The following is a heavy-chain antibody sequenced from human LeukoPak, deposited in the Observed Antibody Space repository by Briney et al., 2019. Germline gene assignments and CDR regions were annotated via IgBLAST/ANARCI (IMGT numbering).Heavy chain of an antibody. J-gene: IGHJ4*02. V-gene: IGHV4-61*02. D-gene: IGHD6-19*01. CDR2: ISTSGST. CDR3: ARDQGSGWYSY. CDR1: GGSISSGSYY. Sequence: KPSETLSLTCTVSGGSISSGSYYWNWIRRPAGKGLEWIGRISTSGSTNYNPSLKSRVTTSVDTSKNQFSLKLSSVTAADTAVYYCARDQGSGWYSYWGQGTLVTVSS.